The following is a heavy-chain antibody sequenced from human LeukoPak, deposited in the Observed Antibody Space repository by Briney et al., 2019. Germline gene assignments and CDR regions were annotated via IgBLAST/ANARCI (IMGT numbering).Heavy chain of an antibody. D-gene: IGHD3-3*01. CDR2: IYHSGST. Sequence: SETLSLTCTVSGYSISSGYYWGWIRQPPGEGLEWIGSIYHSGSTYYNPSLKSRVTISVDTSKNQFSLKLSSVTAAHTAVYYCARAPLYYDFWSGPPALFDYWGQGTLVTVSS. CDR1: GYSISSGYY. V-gene: IGHV4-38-2*02. CDR3: ARAPLYYDFWSGPPALFDY. J-gene: IGHJ4*02.